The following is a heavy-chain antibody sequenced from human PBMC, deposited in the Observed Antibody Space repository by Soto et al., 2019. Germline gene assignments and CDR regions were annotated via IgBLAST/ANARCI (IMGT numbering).Heavy chain of an antibody. D-gene: IGHD1-26*01. CDR1: GGTSSSYA. J-gene: IGHJ5*02. V-gene: IGHV1-69*01. CDR2: IIPIFGTA. CDR3: AATSVGATTGDT. Sequence: QVQLLRSGAGAKEQGSSVKFTFQASGGTSSSYAISWVRQAPGRGLEWMGGIIPIFGTAKYAQKFQGRVTITADESTSTAYMELSSVRSEDTGVYYYAATSVGATTGDTWGQGTLVTVSS.